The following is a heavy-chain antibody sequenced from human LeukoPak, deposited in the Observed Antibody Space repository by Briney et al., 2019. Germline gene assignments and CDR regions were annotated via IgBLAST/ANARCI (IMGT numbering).Heavy chain of an antibody. J-gene: IGHJ4*02. D-gene: IGHD2-2*02. CDR3: AGRAVVVPAAIGTFDY. V-gene: IGHV3-7*01. Sequence: GGSLRLSCAVSGFTFSSYWMSWVRQAPGKGLEWVANIKQDGSEKYYVDSVKGRFTISRDNAKNSLYLQMNSLRAEDTAVYYCAGRAVVVPAAIGTFDYWGQGTLVTVSS. CDR2: IKQDGSEK. CDR1: GFTFSSYW.